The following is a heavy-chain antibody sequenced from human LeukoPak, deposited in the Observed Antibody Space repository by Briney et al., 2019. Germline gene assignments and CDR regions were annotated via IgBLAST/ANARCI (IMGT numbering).Heavy chain of an antibody. CDR3: AKSLYSSGWFFN. V-gene: IGHV3-23*01. D-gene: IGHD6-19*01. CDR2: ISGSGGAT. Sequence: GGSLRLSCAASGFTFSSYAMRWVRQAPGKGLEWVSDISGSGGATNYADSVKGRFTISRDNSKNTLYLEMNSLRDEDTAVYYCAKSLYSSGWFFNWGQGILVTVSS. J-gene: IGHJ4*02. CDR1: GFTFSSYA.